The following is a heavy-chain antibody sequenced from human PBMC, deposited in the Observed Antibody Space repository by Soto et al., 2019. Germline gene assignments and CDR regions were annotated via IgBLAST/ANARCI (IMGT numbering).Heavy chain of an antibody. D-gene: IGHD3-10*01. V-gene: IGHV3-48*01. J-gene: IGHJ4*02. CDR2: VSSASTI. CDR3: ARDKTYYASGSYDY. CDR1: GFTFSDYT. Sequence: PGGSLRLSCAGSGFTFSDYTMNWVRQAPGKGLEWILYVSSASTIYYADSVKGRFTISRDNAKNSLYLQMNSLRAEDTAVYFCARDKTYYASGSYDYWGQGTLVTVSS.